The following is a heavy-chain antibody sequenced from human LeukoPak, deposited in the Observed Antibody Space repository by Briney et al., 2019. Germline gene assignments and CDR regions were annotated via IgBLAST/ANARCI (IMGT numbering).Heavy chain of an antibody. CDR2: ISWNSGSI. D-gene: IGHD2-15*01. V-gene: IGHV3-9*01. CDR3: AKTVVVAATEDEYYFDY. CDR1: GFTFDDYA. J-gene: IGHJ4*02. Sequence: GGSLRLSCAASGFTFDDYAMHWARQAPGKGLEWVSGISWNSGSIGYADSVKGRFTISRDNAKNSLYLQMNSLRAEDTALYYCAKTVVVAATEDEYYFDYWGQGTLVTVSS.